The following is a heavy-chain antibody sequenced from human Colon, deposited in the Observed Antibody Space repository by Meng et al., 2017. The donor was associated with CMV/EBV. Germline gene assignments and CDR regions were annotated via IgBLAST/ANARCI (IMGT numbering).Heavy chain of an antibody. Sequence: QGALGAVGAGVKKPGASLNVSCKAFGYTFTPYYIHWVRQAPGQGLEWVGCMLPKTGALDYAQKFRGRITLTTDTSITTAYMELSGLTSDDTAVYYCIRENWYYDYWGLGTLVTVSS. D-gene: IGHD1-1*01. J-gene: IGHJ4*02. CDR2: MLPKTGAL. CDR1: GYTFTPYY. CDR3: IRENWYYDY. V-gene: IGHV1-2*02.